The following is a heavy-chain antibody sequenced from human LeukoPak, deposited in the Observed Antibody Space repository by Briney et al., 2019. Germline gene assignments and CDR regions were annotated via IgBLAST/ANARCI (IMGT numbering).Heavy chain of an antibody. V-gene: IGHV6-1*01. CDR1: VDIVSSNSAG. J-gene: IGHJ3*02. Sequence: SQGLSVTSAQPVDIVSSNSAGSDWVRQSPSRGIEWLVRTYYRSKWYNDYAVSVKSRITINPDTAKNQFSLQLNSVTPEDTALYYCARGGLVRGTINSLIGFDIWGQGIMVTVSS. CDR2: TYYRSKWYN. D-gene: IGHD3-10*01. CDR3: ARGGLVRGTINSLIGFDI.